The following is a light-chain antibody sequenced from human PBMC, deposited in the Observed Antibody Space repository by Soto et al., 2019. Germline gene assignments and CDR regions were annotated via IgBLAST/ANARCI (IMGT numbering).Light chain of an antibody. CDR2: DAS. CDR3: QPGLSAPPWT. J-gene: IGKJ1*01. Sequence: DIQMTQSPSSLSASVGDRVTITCRSSQNINNYLNWYQQRPGKAPKVIIYDASSLQSGVPSRFSGSGSGTDFTLTISGLQPEDFATYYCQPGLSAPPWTFGQGTKVEI. V-gene: IGKV1-39*01. CDR1: QNINNY.